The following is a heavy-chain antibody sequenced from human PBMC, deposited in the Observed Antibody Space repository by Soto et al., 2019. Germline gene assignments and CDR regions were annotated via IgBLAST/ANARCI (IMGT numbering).Heavy chain of an antibody. CDR2: IKPDGSEQ. J-gene: IGHJ4*02. CDR3: ARDPFIAAAGPYYFDY. D-gene: IGHD6-13*01. V-gene: IGHV3-7*01. Sequence: GSLRLSCAASGFTLSYFWMSWVRQAPGKGLEWVANIKPDGSEQYYVDSVKGRFTISRDNSKNTLYLQMNSLRAEDRAVYYCARDPFIAAAGPYYFDYWGQGTLVTVSS. CDR1: GFTLSYFW.